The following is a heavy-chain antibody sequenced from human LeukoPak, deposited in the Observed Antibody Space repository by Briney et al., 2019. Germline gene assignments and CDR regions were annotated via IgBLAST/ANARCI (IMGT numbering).Heavy chain of an antibody. CDR3: ARHYYDSGGYNSAFDY. V-gene: IGHV1-18*01. CDR1: GYTFSNYD. Sequence: ASVNVSCKASGYTFSNYDITWVRQAPGQGLEWLGWISAYNGDTNYAQKLQGRVTMTTDTSTGTAYMELRSLRSDDTAVYYRARHYYDSGGYNSAFDYWGQGTLVTVSS. CDR2: ISAYNGDT. D-gene: IGHD3-22*01. J-gene: IGHJ4*02.